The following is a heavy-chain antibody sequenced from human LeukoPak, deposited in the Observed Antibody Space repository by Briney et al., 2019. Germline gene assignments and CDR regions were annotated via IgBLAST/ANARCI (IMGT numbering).Heavy chain of an antibody. CDR3: ARGTVTSPFDY. CDR2: IYISGST. D-gene: IGHD4-17*01. Sequence: PSETLSLTCTVSGGSISSDYWSWIRQPAGKGLEWIGRIYISGSTNYNPSLKSRVTMSVDTSKNQFSLKLSSVTAADTAVYYCARGTVTSPFDYWGQGTLVTVSS. CDR1: GGSISSDY. V-gene: IGHV4-4*07. J-gene: IGHJ4*02.